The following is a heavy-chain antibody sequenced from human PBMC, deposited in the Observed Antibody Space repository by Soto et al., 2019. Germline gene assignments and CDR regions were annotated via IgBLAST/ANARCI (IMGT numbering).Heavy chain of an antibody. Sequence: SETLSLTCTVSGGSISSYYWSWIRQPPGKGLEWIGYIYYSGSTNYNPSLKSRVTISVDTSKNQFSLKLSSVTAADTAVYYCAREYMGSSGYDYWGQGTLVTVSS. CDR3: AREYMGSSGYDY. J-gene: IGHJ4*02. D-gene: IGHD6-6*01. V-gene: IGHV4-59*01. CDR2: IYYSGST. CDR1: GGSISSYY.